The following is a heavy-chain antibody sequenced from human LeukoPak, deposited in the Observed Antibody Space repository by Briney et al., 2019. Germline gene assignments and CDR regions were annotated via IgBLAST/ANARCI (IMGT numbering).Heavy chain of an antibody. V-gene: IGHV3-48*02. CDR2: ISGSSNTI. Sequence: PGGSLRLSCAASGFTFNTYSMNWVRQAPGEGLEWVSYISGSSNTIYYAASVKGRFTISRDNAKNSLYLQMNSLRDDDTAVYYCARDKCSNGVCYTFSLSDYWGQGTLVTVSS. D-gene: IGHD2-8*01. CDR1: GFTFNTYS. CDR3: ARDKCSNGVCYTFSLSDY. J-gene: IGHJ4*02.